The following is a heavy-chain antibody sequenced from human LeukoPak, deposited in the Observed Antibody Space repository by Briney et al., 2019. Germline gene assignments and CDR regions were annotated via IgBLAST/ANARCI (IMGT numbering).Heavy chain of an antibody. CDR2: FDPEDGET. CDR1: GYTLTELS. V-gene: IGHV1-24*01. D-gene: IGHD3-10*01. CDR3: ATDSSGSGSLVCGD. J-gene: IGHJ4*02. Sequence: ASVKVSCKVSGYTLTELSMHWVRQAPGKGLEWMGGFDPEDGETIYAQKFQGRVTMTEDTSTDTAYMELSSLRSEDTAVYYCATDSSGSGSLVCGDWGQGTLVTVSS.